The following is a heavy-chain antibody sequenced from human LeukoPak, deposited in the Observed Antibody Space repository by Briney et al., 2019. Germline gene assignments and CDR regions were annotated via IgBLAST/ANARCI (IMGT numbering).Heavy chain of an antibody. CDR2: IYYSGST. D-gene: IGHD3-9*01. CDR3: ARQYFDWLDSYYFDY. J-gene: IGHJ4*02. Sequence: SETLSLTCTVSGGSISSYYWSWIRQPPGKGLEWIGYIYYSGSTNYNPSLKSRVTISVDTSKNQFSLKLSSVTAADTAVYYCARQYFDWLDSYYFDYWGQGTLVTASS. V-gene: IGHV4-59*08. CDR1: GGSISSYY.